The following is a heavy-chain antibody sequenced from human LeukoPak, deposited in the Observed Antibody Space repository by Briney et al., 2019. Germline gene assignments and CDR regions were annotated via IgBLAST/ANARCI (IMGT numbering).Heavy chain of an antibody. Sequence: GGSLRLSCAASGFTFSSYGMSWVRQAPGKGLEWVSAISGTGGTTYYADSVKGRFTISRENSKNTLYLQMNSLRAEDTAVYYCAKNGDRGAYCSGGSCYPYYYYYMDVWGKGTTVTISS. J-gene: IGHJ6*03. D-gene: IGHD2-15*01. CDR3: AKNGDRGAYCSGGSCYPYYYYYMDV. CDR2: ISGTGGTT. CDR1: GFTFSSYG. V-gene: IGHV3-23*01.